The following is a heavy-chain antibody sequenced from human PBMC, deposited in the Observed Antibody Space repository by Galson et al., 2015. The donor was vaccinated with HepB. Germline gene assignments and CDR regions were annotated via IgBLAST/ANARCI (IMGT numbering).Heavy chain of an antibody. CDR1: GFTFTDFV. CDR3: AKGRYSGGYHDY. CDR2: INTGDSS. Sequence: SLRLSCAASGFTFTDFVINWVRQAPGKGLEWVSSINTGDSSYYANPVKGRFTISRDNSKNTVGLHMNSLRAEDTATYYCAKGRYSGGYHDYWGQGTLVTVSS. J-gene: IGHJ4*02. D-gene: IGHD1-26*01. V-gene: IGHV3-23*01.